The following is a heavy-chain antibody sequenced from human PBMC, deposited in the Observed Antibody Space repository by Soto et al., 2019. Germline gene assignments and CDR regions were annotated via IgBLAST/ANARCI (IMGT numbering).Heavy chain of an antibody. CDR1: GGSITSSSHF. V-gene: IGHV4-39*01. CDR3: AGQTFTVAAASYGRSNWFDP. D-gene: IGHD2-15*01. CDR2: IYFTGNT. Sequence: SETLSLTCSASGGSITSSSHFWGWVRQPPGKGLEWIGTIYFTGNTYYTPSLKSRLTMSIDTSKNEFSLRLNSVTAADTAVYYCAGQTFTVAAASYGRSNWFDPWGPGTLVTVSS. J-gene: IGHJ5*02.